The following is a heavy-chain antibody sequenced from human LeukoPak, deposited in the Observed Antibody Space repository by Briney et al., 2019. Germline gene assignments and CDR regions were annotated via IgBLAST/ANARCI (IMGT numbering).Heavy chain of an antibody. Sequence: PGGSLRLSCTVSGFTLTDYYMSWVRQAPGKQLEWISYITASGSSTVYADSVKGRFTISRDNAKNSLILQIDSLRAEDTAVYYCSRERRGSSHALESGGGGTVVSVS. J-gene: IGHJ2*01. CDR3: SRERRGSSHALES. D-gene: IGHD3-16*01. CDR1: GFTLTDYY. V-gene: IGHV3-11*01. CDR2: ITASGSST.